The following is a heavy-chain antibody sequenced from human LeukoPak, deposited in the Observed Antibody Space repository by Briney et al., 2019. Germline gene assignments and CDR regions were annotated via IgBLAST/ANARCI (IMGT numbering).Heavy chain of an antibody. J-gene: IGHJ5*02. Sequence: TPSETLSLTCTVSGGSISSYYWSWIRQPAGKGLEWIGRIYTSGSTNYNPSLKSRVTISVDTSKNQFSLKLSSVTAADTAVYYCARVGMYSSSSRWFDPWGQGTLVTVSS. D-gene: IGHD6-6*01. V-gene: IGHV4-4*07. CDR2: IYTSGST. CDR3: ARVGMYSSSSRWFDP. CDR1: GGSISSYY.